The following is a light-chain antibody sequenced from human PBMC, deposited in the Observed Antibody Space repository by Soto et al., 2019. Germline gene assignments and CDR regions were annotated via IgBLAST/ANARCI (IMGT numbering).Light chain of an antibody. J-gene: IGKJ2*02. CDR1: QGVNRW. CDR3: EQANNCPRT. Sequence: DIQMTQSPSSVSASVGDRVIITCRASQGVNRWLAWYQQKPGKATKLLISAASSLQSGVPSRFSGSGSGTDFTLTINSVQPEDFATYYCEQANNCPRTFGQGTKLEMK. V-gene: IGKV1-12*01. CDR2: AAS.